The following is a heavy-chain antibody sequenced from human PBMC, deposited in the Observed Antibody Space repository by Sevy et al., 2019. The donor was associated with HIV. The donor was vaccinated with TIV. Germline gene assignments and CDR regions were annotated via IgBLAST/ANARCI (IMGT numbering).Heavy chain of an antibody. D-gene: IGHD3-3*01. V-gene: IGHV3-23*01. CDR3: AGGFWSGFDY. CDR1: GFIFSSYV. Sequence: GGSLRLSCAASGFIFSSYVMNWVRQAPGKGLEWVSAISGSGGSTYYADSVKGRFTISRDNFKNTLYLEMNSLRVEDTAVYYCAGGFWSGFDYWGQGTLVIVSS. CDR2: ISGSGGST. J-gene: IGHJ4*02.